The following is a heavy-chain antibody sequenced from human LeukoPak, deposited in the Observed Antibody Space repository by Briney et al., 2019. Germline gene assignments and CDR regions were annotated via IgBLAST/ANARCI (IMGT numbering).Heavy chain of an antibody. Sequence: PGGSLRLSCAASGFTFGSYGMYWVRQAPGKGLEWVSGIFGSGGSAHYADSVKGRFTISRDNSKNTVYLQMDSLRVEDTAVYYCGKTTTGYSSGRYPGWPVDYWGQGTLVTVSS. CDR1: GFTFGSYG. CDR2: IFGSGGSA. D-gene: IGHD6-19*01. CDR3: GKTTTGYSSGRYPGWPVDY. V-gene: IGHV3-23*01. J-gene: IGHJ4*02.